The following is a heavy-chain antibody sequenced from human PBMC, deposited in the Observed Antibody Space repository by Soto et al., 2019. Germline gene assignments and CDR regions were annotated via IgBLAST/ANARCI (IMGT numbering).Heavy chain of an antibody. Sequence: GGSLRLSCAASGFTFSSYAMSWVRQAPGKGLEWVSAISGSGGSTYYADSVKGRFTISRDNSKNTLYLQMNSLRAEDTAVYYCAKRNGGDGYKDYYYGMDVWGQGTTVTVSS. CDR1: GFTFSSYA. D-gene: IGHD3-16*01. V-gene: IGHV3-23*01. CDR2: ISGSGGST. J-gene: IGHJ6*02. CDR3: AKRNGGDGYKDYYYGMDV.